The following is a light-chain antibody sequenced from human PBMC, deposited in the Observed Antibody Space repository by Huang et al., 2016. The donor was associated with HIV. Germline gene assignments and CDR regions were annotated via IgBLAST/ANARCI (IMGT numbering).Light chain of an antibody. CDR1: QSVSRN. CDR2: DAS. CDR3: QQRDT. V-gene: IGKV3-11*01. J-gene: IGKJ5*01. Sequence: EIVLTQSPAPLCLSPGERATLSCRASQSVSRNLGWYQQKFGQAPRLFIYDASTRATGIRARCRGSGSGTNFTLTISSLEPEDCAVYYCQQRDTFGPGTRLEIK.